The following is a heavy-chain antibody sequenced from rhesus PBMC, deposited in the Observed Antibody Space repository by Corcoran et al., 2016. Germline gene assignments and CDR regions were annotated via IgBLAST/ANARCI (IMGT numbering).Heavy chain of an antibody. V-gene: IGHV4-122*02. CDR2: ISYIGST. D-gene: IGHD5-12*01. Sequence: QLQLQESGPGLVKPSETLSLTCAVSGYSISSGYGWSWIRQPPGKGLEWIGYISYIGSTSYNPSLKSRVSISRDTSKNQFSLKLSSVTAAETAVYYCARNVDTATVIIFDYWGQGVLVTVSS. CDR3: ARNVDTATVIIFDY. CDR1: GYSISSGYG. J-gene: IGHJ4*01.